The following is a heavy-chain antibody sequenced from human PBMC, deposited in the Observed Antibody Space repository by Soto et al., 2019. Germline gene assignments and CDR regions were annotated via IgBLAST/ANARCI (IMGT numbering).Heavy chain of an antibody. D-gene: IGHD2-15*01. V-gene: IGHV1-46*01. J-gene: IGHJ4*01. Sequence: WKTASDSMTSSYIHLVRQPPRQELEGMGIINPSGVITSYAHKFQGRVTMTRDTSTSTVYMELSSLRSEDTAVYYCARLRVADFYF. CDR1: SDSMTSSY. CDR3: ARLRVADFYF. CDR2: INPSGVIT.